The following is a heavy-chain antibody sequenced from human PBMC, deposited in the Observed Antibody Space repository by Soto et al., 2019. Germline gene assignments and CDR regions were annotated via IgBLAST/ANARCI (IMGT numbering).Heavy chain of an antibody. CDR2: IYYSGST. Sequence: QVQLQESGPGLVKPSQTLSLTCTVSGGSIGSGGYYWSWIRQHPGKGLEWIGYIYYSGSTYYNPSLKSRVTISVDTSKNQFSLKLCSVTAADTAVYYCTRSSTSANYFDYWGQGTLVTVSS. J-gene: IGHJ4*02. CDR1: GGSIGSGGYY. V-gene: IGHV4-31*03. CDR3: TRSSTSANYFDY. D-gene: IGHD2-2*01.